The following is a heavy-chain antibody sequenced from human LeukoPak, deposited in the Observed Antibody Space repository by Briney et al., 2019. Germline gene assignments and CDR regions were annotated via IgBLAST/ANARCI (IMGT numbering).Heavy chain of an antibody. Sequence: GASVKVSCKASGYTFISYGISWVRQAPGQGLEWMGWISGYNGNTNYAQKFQGRVTITADESTSTAYMELSSLRSEDTAVYYCARAGGGGYYYYGMDVWGQGTTVTVSS. CDR1: GYTFISYG. J-gene: IGHJ6*02. V-gene: IGHV1-18*01. D-gene: IGHD4-23*01. CDR3: ARAGGGGYYYYGMDV. CDR2: ISGYNGNT.